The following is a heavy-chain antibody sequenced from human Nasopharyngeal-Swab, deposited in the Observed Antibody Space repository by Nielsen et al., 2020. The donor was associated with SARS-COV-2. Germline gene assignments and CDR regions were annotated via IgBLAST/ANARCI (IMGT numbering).Heavy chain of an antibody. V-gene: IGHV1-3*04. J-gene: IGHJ6*02. CDR2: INTANGDT. CDR3: ARDEDV. Sequence: WVGQAPGQGLEWMGWINTANGDTRYSQKFQDRVTVSTDTSAISTDTSATTAYMELSSLGSEDTAVYFCARDEDVWGQGTTVTVSS.